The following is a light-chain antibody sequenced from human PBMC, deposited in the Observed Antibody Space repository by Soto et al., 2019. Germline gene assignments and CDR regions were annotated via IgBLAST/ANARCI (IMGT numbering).Light chain of an antibody. J-gene: IGKJ1*01. CDR3: QQYYHWPRT. CDR2: AAS. Sequence: EIVMTQSPATLSVSPGERATLSCRASQSVSSNLAWYQQKPGQAPRLLIYAASTRATGIPARFSGSGSGTDFNLTITSLQSEDFAVYYCQQYYHWPRTFGQGTKVDI. V-gene: IGKV3-15*01. CDR1: QSVSSN.